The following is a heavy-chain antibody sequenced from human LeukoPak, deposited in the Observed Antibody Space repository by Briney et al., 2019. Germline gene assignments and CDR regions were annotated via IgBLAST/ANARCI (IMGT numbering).Heavy chain of an antibody. Sequence: GGSLRLSCAASGFTFSSYAVSWVRQALGKGLEWVSSISGSGGSTYSADSVKGRFTISRDNSKNTLYLQMNSLRAEDTAVYYCAKDHWGTTIPIDYWGQGTLVTVSS. CDR2: ISGSGGST. CDR1: GFTFSSYA. V-gene: IGHV3-23*01. J-gene: IGHJ4*02. CDR3: AKDHWGTTIPIDY. D-gene: IGHD3-16*01.